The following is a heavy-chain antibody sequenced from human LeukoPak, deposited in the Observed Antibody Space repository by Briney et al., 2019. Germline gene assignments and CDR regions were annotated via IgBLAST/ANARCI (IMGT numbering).Heavy chain of an antibody. CDR3: ARHLSSSGWYGVNWFDP. J-gene: IGHJ5*02. CDR1: GYSFTSYC. D-gene: IGHD6-19*01. V-gene: IGHV5-51*01. Sequence: GESLKISCKGSGYSFTSYCIGWVRQMPGKGLEWMGIIYPGDSDTRYSPSLQGQVTISADKSISTAYLQWSSLKASDTAMYYCARHLSSSGWYGVNWFDPWGQGTLVTVSS. CDR2: IYPGDSDT.